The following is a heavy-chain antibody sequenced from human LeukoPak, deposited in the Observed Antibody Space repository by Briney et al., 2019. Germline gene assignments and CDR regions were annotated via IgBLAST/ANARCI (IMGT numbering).Heavy chain of an antibody. CDR1: GFTFSSYW. CDR3: ARNYGAHAFDI. V-gene: IGHV3-7*03. D-gene: IGHD4-17*01. CDR2: IKQGGSEK. Sequence: GGSLRLSCAASGFTFSSYWMSWVRQAPGKGLEWVANIKQGGSEKYYVDSVKGRFTISRDNAKNSLYLQMNSLRAEDTAVYYCARNYGAHAFDIWGQGTMVTVSS. J-gene: IGHJ3*02.